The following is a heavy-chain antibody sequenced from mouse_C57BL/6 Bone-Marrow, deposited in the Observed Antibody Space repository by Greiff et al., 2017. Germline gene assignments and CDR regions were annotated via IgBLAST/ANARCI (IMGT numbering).Heavy chain of an antibody. Sequence: EVQGVESGGDLVKPGGSLKLSCAASGFTFSSYGMSWVRQTPDKRLEWVATISSGGSYTYYPDSVKGRFTISRDNAKNTLYLQMSRLKSEDTAMYYCARSYYSKDYWGQGTTLTVSS. V-gene: IGHV5-6*01. CDR1: GFTFSSYG. CDR3: ARSYYSKDY. D-gene: IGHD2-5*01. J-gene: IGHJ2*01. CDR2: ISSGGSYT.